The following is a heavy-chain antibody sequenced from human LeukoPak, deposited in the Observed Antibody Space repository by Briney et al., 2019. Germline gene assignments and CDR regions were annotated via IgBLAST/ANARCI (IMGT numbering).Heavy chain of an antibody. J-gene: IGHJ4*02. V-gene: IGHV6-1*01. CDR3: ARTTGHFDY. CDR1: GGSVSSKSAA. Sequence: SQTLSLTCAISGGSVSSKSAAWNWIRQSPSRGLEWLGRTYYRSKWYNEYAVSLKGRITINPDTSKNQSSLQLNSVAPEDTAVYYCARTTGHFDYWGQGTLVTVSS. D-gene: IGHD2-8*02. CDR2: TYYRSKWYN.